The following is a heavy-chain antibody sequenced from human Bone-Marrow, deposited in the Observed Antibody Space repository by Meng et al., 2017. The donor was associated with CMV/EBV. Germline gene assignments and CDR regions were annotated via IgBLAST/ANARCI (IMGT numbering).Heavy chain of an antibody. CDR2: IKQDGSER. Sequence: GESLKISLGAPGFTFSNYWIEWVRQAPGKGLEWVANIKQDGSERRYVDSVKGRFTISRDNANDYLYLQMESLRAEDTAVYYSARSREHSESYCQDIDYWVQGTPVTVSS. D-gene: IGHD3-10*01. V-gene: IGHV3-7*01. J-gene: IGHJ4*02. CDR3: ARSREHSESYCQDIDY. CDR1: GFTFSNYW.